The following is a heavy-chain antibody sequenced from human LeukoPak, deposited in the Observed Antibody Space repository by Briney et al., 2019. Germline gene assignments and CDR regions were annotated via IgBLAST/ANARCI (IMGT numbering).Heavy chain of an antibody. CDR2: INHSGST. CDR3: ARGPTTYYDYVWGSYRLDY. V-gene: IGHV4-34*01. CDR1: GRSFSGYY. Sequence: SETLSLTCAVYGRSFSGYYWSWIRQPPGKGLEWIGEINHSGSTNYNPSLKSRVTISVDTSKNQFSLKLSSVTAADTAVYYCARGPTTYYDYVWGSYRLDYWGQGTLVTVSS. D-gene: IGHD3-16*02. J-gene: IGHJ4*02.